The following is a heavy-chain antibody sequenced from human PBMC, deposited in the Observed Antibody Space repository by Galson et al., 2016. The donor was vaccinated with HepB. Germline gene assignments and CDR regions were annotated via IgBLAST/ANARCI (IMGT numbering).Heavy chain of an antibody. CDR2: TYYRSRWYN. CDR3: ARDPQHVVEEGFDY. Sequence: CAISGDSVSSHSAVWNWIRQSPSRGLEWLGRTYYRSRWYNDYATSVKGRITINEDTSKNQSSLQLTSVTPEDTAMYFCARDPQHVVEEGFDYWGQGTLVTVSS. CDR1: GDSVSSHSAV. J-gene: IGHJ4*02. V-gene: IGHV6-1*01. D-gene: IGHD2-21*01.